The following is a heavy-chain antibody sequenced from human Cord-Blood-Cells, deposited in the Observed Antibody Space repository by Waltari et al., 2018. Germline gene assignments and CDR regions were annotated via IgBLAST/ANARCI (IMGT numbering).Heavy chain of an antibody. V-gene: IGHV4-39*01. D-gene: IGHD3-22*01. Sequence: QLQLQESGPGLVKPSETLSLTCTVSGGSISSSSYYWGWIRQPPGKGLEWIGSIYYSGSTYYNPPLKSHVTISVDTSKNQFSLKLSSVTAADTAVYYCASTREYYYDSSGYYNAFDIWGQGTMVTVSS. CDR1: GGSISSSSYY. CDR2: IYYSGST. CDR3: ASTREYYYDSSGYYNAFDI. J-gene: IGHJ3*02.